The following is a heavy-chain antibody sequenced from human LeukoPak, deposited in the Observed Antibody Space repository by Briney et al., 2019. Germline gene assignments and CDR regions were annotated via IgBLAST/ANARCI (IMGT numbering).Heavy chain of an antibody. J-gene: IGHJ4*02. CDR1: GFTFDDYA. D-gene: IGHD2-8*02. CDR3: AKDSQSILYRLDY. V-gene: IGHV3-9*01. CDR2: ISWNSGTI. Sequence: PGRSLRLSCAASGFTFDDYAMHWVRQAPGKSLEWVSGISWNSGTIGYADSVKGRFTISRDNAKNSLYLQMNSLRAEDTALYYCAKDSQSILYRLDYWGQGTLVTVSS.